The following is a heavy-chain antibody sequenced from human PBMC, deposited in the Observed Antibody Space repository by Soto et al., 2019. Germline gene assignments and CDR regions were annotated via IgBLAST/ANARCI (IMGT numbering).Heavy chain of an antibody. V-gene: IGHV2-5*02. Sequence: QITLKESGPTLVNPTQTLTLTCTFSGFSLSTSGVGVGWIRQPPGKALEWLALIYWDDDKRYSPSLKSRLTITKDTSKNQVVLTMTNMDPVDTATYYCAHSLIGYYYDSSGSNWFDPWGQGTLVTVSS. CDR2: IYWDDDK. D-gene: IGHD3-22*01. CDR1: GFSLSTSGVG. CDR3: AHSLIGYYYDSSGSNWFDP. J-gene: IGHJ5*02.